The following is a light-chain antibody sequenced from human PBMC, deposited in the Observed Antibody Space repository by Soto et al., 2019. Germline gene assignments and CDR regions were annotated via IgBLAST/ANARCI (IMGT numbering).Light chain of an antibody. Sequence: EIVMTQSPATLSVSPGERATLSCRASQSVRSNLAWYQQKPGQAPRLLIYGASSRATGIPDRFSGSGSGKDFTLTISRLEPEDSAVYYCQQYGNSPQTFGQGTKVDIK. V-gene: IGKV3-20*01. CDR3: QQYGNSPQT. CDR1: QSVRSN. CDR2: GAS. J-gene: IGKJ1*01.